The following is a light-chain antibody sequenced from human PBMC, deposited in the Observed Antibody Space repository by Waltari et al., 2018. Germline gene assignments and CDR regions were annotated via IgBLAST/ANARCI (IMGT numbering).Light chain of an antibody. CDR3: QHYVRLPAT. V-gene: IGKV3-20*01. J-gene: IGKJ1*01. Sequence: EILLTQSPGTLSFSPGARATLSCRASQSVSRTLAWYQQKPGQAPKLLIYCASIRGTGIPDRFTGSGSGTDFSLTISSLEPEDFAIYFCQHYVRLPATFGQGTKVEIK. CDR1: QSVSRT. CDR2: CAS.